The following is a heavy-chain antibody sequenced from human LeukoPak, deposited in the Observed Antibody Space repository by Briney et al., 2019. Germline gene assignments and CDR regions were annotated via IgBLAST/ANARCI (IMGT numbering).Heavy chain of an antibody. J-gene: IGHJ4*02. CDR1: GGSFSDYY. V-gene: IGHV3-11*01. Sequence: LSLTCAVYGGSFSDYYMSWIRQAPGKGLEWISYISNRGSTISSADSVKGRFTITRDNGKKSVYLQMNNLTAEDTAVYYWGRGRGVVIAARGYFFDYWSQGILVTVSS. D-gene: IGHD2-15*01. CDR3: GRGRGVVIAARGYFFDY. CDR2: ISNRGSTI.